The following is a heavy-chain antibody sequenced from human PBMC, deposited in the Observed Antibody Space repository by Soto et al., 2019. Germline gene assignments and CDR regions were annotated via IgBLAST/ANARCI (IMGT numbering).Heavy chain of an antibody. Sequence: QVQLQESGPGLVKPSQTLSLTCSVSGGSISGGGYTWSWIRQHPEKGLEWIGLIYDSGNPYYNPSLKSRVTMSVDTSKNQFSLKLSAVTAADAAVYYCARNRDCSGGSCYDYYMDVWGKGTTVTVSS. V-gene: IGHV4-31*03. D-gene: IGHD2-15*01. CDR3: ARNRDCSGGSCYDYYMDV. J-gene: IGHJ6*03. CDR1: GGSISGGGYT. CDR2: IYDSGNP.